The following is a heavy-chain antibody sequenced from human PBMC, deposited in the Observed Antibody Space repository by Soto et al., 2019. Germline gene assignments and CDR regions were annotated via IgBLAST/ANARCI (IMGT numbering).Heavy chain of an antibody. CDR1: GFTFDDYG. J-gene: IGHJ2*01. Sequence: PGGSLRLSCAASGFTFDDYGMSWVRQAPGKGLEWVSGINWNGGSTGYADSVKGRFTISRDNAKNSLYLQMNSLRAEDTALYHCARGLGYCSSTSCQYWYFDLWGRGTLVTVSS. D-gene: IGHD2-2*01. V-gene: IGHV3-20*01. CDR3: ARGLGYCSSTSCQYWYFDL. CDR2: INWNGGST.